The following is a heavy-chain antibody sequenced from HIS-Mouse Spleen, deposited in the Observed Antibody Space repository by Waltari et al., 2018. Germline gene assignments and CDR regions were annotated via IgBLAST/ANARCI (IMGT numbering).Heavy chain of an antibody. CDR1: GYTFTSYD. CDR2: MNPNRCNT. CDR3: ARVYYDFWSGYYY. D-gene: IGHD3-3*01. V-gene: IGHV1-8*01. J-gene: IGHJ4*02. Sequence: QVQLVQSGAEVKKPGASVKVSCKASGYTFTSYDINWVRQATGQVLEWMGWMNPNRCNTGYAKKFQGRVTMTRNTSISTAYMELSSLRSEDTAVYYCARVYYDFWSGYYYWGQGTLVTVSS.